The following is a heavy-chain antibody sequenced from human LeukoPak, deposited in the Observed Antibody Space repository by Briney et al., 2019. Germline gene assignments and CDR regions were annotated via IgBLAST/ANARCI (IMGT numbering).Heavy chain of an antibody. J-gene: IGHJ4*02. D-gene: IGHD3-22*01. CDR2: ISSSSSYI. V-gene: IGHV3-21*01. CDR1: GFTFSSYS. CDR3: LPEGITMIAPTSEFDY. Sequence: PGGSLRLSCAASGFTFSSYSMNWVRQAPGKGLEWVSSISSSSSYIYYADSVKGRFTIYRDNAKNSLYLQMNSLRAEDTAVYYCLPEGITMIAPTSEFDYWGQGTLVTVSS.